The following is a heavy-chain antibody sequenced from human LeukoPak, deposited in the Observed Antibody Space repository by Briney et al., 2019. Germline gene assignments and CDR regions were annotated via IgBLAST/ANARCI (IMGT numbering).Heavy chain of an antibody. Sequence: PGGPLRLSCAASGFTFSSYSMNWVRQAPGKGLEWVSSISSSSSYIYYADSVKGRFTISRDNAKNSLYLQMNSLRAEDTAVYYCARDLLRVNDDAFDIWGQGTMVTVSS. J-gene: IGHJ3*02. D-gene: IGHD4-17*01. CDR3: ARDLLRVNDDAFDI. V-gene: IGHV3-21*01. CDR1: GFTFSSYS. CDR2: ISSSSSYI.